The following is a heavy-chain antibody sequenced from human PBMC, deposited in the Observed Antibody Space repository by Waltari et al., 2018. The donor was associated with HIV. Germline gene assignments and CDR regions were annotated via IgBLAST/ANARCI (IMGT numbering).Heavy chain of an antibody. CDR3: VRDDPGYTPIDY. D-gene: IGHD6-25*01. V-gene: IGHV3-21*02. J-gene: IGHJ4*02. Sequence: VELREAGGGLVEPGASLTLSCSAAGFTFRHVSFNWVRLRPGKGLEWVASLKSASSEGSYVDSVKGRFTISRDDSVNTLFLHLDKLKAEDTARYFCVRDDPGYTPIDYWGPGTLVSVSP. CDR2: LKSASSEG. CDR1: GFTFRHVS.